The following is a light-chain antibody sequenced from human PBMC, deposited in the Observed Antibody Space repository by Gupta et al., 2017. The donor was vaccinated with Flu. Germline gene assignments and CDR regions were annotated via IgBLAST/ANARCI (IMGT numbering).Light chain of an antibody. Sequence: SSLSASVGDRVTITCRANQSISKDLNWYQQKPGKAPNLLVYGASSLESGVASRFSGSGSGTDFTLTISSRQQEDFVAYNCQESYNSPLLTFGPGTKVEIK. CDR3: QESYNSPLLT. CDR2: GAS. V-gene: IGKV1-39*01. J-gene: IGKJ3*01. CDR1: QSISKD.